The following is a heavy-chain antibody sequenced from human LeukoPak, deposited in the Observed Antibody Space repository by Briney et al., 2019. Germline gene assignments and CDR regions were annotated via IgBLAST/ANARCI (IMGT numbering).Heavy chain of an antibody. V-gene: IGHV4-59*11. J-gene: IGHJ6*04. D-gene: IGHD1-7*01. CDR2: IYYSGST. CDR3: ARVEMELLLLDV. Sequence: PSETLSLTCTVSGGSISSHYWSWIRQPPGKGLEWIGYIYYSGSTNYNPSLKSRVTISVDTSKNQFSLKLSSVTAADTAVYYCARVEMELLLLDVWGKGTTVTVSS. CDR1: GGSISSHY.